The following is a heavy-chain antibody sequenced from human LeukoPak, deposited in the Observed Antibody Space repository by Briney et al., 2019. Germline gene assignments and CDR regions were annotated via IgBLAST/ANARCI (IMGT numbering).Heavy chain of an antibody. J-gene: IGHJ4*02. CDR2: INHSGST. CDR3: VRLVGGDIDY. D-gene: IGHD5-12*01. Sequence: SETLSLTCAVYGGSFSGYYWSWIRQPPGKGLEWIGEINHSGSTNYNPSLKSRVTISVDTSKNQFSLKLSSVTAADTAVYYCVRLVGGDIDYWGQGTLVTVSS. CDR1: GGSFSGYY. V-gene: IGHV4-34*01.